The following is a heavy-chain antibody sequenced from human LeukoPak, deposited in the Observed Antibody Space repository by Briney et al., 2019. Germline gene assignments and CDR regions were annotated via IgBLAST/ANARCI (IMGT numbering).Heavy chain of an antibody. V-gene: IGHV1-18*01. CDR1: GYTFTRYG. J-gene: IGHJ6*02. CDR2: ISAYNGNT. CDR3: ARVSVVYGMDV. Sequence: ASVKVSCKASGYTFTRYGISWVRQAPGQGLEWMGWISAYNGNTKYAQKFQGRVTMTTDTSTSTVYVELRSLRSDDTAVYYCARVSVVYGMDVWGQGTTVTVSS.